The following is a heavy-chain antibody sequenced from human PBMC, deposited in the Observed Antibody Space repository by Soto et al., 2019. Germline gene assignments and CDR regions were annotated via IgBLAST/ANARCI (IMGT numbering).Heavy chain of an antibody. V-gene: IGHV4-31*03. Sequence: QVQLQESGPGLVKPSQTLSLTCTVSGGSISSGGYYWSWIRQHPGKALEWIGYIYYSGTTYDNPSLKSRVTISVDTSKNQFSLRLSSVTAADTAVYHCARKATVTTCFDYWGQGTLVTVSS. CDR1: GGSISSGGYY. J-gene: IGHJ4*02. D-gene: IGHD4-17*01. CDR3: ARKATVTTCFDY. CDR2: IYYSGTT.